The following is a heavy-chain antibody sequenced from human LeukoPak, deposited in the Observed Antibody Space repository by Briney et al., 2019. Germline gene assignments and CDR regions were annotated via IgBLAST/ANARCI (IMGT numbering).Heavy chain of an antibody. CDR2: INHSGST. CDR3: ARKGSRRTVTTRYYFDY. D-gene: IGHD4-17*01. CDR1: GGSISSSNW. Sequence: SGTLSLTCAVSGGSISSSNWWSWVRQPPGKGLEWIGEINHSGSTNYNPSLKSRVTISVDTSKNQFSLKLSSVTAADTAVYYCARKGSRRTVTTRYYFDYWGQGTLVTVSS. V-gene: IGHV4-4*02. J-gene: IGHJ4*02.